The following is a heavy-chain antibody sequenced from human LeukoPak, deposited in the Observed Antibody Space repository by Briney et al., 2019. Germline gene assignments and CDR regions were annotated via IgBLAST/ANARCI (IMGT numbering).Heavy chain of an antibody. D-gene: IGHD2-2*01. CDR3: AREGVKIIVVVPAADYYYYYMDV. J-gene: IGHJ6*03. Sequence: PGGSLRLSCAASGFTFSIYGMHWVRQAPGKGLEWVAFIRYDGSNKYYADSVKGRFTISRDNSKNTLYLQMNSLRAEDTAVYYCAREGVKIIVVVPAADYYYYYMDVWGKGTTVTVSS. CDR2: IRYDGSNK. CDR1: GFTFSIYG. V-gene: IGHV3-30*02.